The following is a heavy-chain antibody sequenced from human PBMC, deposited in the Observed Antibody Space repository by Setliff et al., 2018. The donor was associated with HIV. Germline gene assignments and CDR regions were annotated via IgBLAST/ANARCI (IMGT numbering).Heavy chain of an antibody. D-gene: IGHD3-10*01. J-gene: IGHJ5*02. V-gene: IGHV4-38-2*01. CDR3: AREGLILRGRYGWFDP. CDR1: GFSISSGYY. CDR2: INHSGSS. Sequence: SETLSLTCAVSGFSISSGYYWGWIRQPPEKGLEWIGEINHSGSSNYNPSLKSRVTLSVETSKNQFSLKLTSVTAADTAVYYCAREGLILRGRYGWFDPWGQGTLVTVSS.